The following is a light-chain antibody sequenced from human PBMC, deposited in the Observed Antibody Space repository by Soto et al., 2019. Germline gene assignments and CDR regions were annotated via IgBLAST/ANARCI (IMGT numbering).Light chain of an antibody. CDR1: NIGSKS. Sequence: SYELTQPPSVSVAPGQTARITCGGNNIGSKSVHWYQQKPGQAPVLVVYDDNKRPSGTPERFSGSNSGNTATLTISRVEAGDEADYYCQMWHSSSDSRIFGGGTKLTVL. CDR2: DDN. J-gene: IGLJ2*01. V-gene: IGLV3-21*02. CDR3: QMWHSSSDSRI.